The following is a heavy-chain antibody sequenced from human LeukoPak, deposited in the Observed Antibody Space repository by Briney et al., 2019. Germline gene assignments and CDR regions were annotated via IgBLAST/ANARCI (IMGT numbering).Heavy chain of an antibody. CDR3: ARLRLRFKSNGQSTSYEAVDI. CDR1: GGSISSSSYY. V-gene: IGHV4-61*05. J-gene: IGHJ3*02. CDR2: SGNT. D-gene: IGHD2-8*01. Sequence: PSETLSLTCTVSGGSISSSSYYWSWIRQPPGKGLEWIGYSGNTDYNPSLKSRVTMSVDTSINQFSLKLSSVTAADTAVYYCARLRLRFKSNGQSTSYEAVDIWGQGTVVTVSS.